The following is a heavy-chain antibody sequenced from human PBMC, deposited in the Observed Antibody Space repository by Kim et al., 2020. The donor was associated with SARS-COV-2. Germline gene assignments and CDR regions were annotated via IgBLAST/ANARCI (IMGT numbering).Heavy chain of an antibody. CDR1: GFTFSSYN. CDR3: ASLPAASSVSYYYYGMNV. Sequence: GGSLRLSCAASGFTFSSYNMNWVRQAPGKGLEWVSSISSSSSYIYYADSVKGRFTISRDNAKNSLYLPMNSLRAEDTAVYYCASLPAASSVSYYYYGMNVWGQGTTVTVSS. CDR2: ISSSSSYI. V-gene: IGHV3-21*01. J-gene: IGHJ6*02. D-gene: IGHD2-2*01.